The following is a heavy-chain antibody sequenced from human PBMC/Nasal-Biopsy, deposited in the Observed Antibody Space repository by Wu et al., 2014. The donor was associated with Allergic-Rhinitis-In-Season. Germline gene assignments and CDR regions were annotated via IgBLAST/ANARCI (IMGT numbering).Heavy chain of an antibody. CDR2: FYSSGTT. CDR1: GGSMSGMSYS. Sequence: TLSLTCTVSGGSMSGMSYSWTWIRQPAGKGLEWIGRFYSSGTTNYNPSLKSRVTMSVDTSKNQFSLKLSSVTAADTAVYYCASATVVTSSGDYYYYMDVWGKGTAVTVSS. V-gene: IGHV4-61*02. CDR3: ASATVVTSSGDYYYYMDV. J-gene: IGHJ6*03. D-gene: IGHD4-23*01.